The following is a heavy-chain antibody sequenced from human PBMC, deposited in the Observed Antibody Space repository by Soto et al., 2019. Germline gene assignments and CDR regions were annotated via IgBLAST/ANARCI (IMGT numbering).Heavy chain of an antibody. CDR1: GFSLSNARMG. D-gene: IGHD3-22*01. V-gene: IGHV2-26*01. CDR2: IFSNDEK. J-gene: IGHJ3*02. Sequence: QVTLKESGPVLVKPTETLTLTCTVSGFSLSNARMGVSWIRQTPGKALEWLAHIFSNDEKSYSTSLKSRLTIAKYPSKSQVDLTISNMDPVDTATSYCARITSSGYYVDAFYNWGQGTIVTVAS. CDR3: ARITSSGYYVDAFYN.